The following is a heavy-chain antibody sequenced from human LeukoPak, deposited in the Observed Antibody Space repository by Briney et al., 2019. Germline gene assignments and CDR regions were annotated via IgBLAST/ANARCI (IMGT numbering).Heavy chain of an antibody. Sequence: GSLRLSCAASGFTFSSYAMNWVRQAPGKGLEWVSAISGRGDNTYYTDSVRGRFTISRDNSRNTLYLQMNSLRAEDTAVYYCAKCLLLRSDDYAPFDYWGQGILVTVSS. J-gene: IGHJ4*02. D-gene: IGHD4-17*01. CDR1: GFTFSSYA. V-gene: IGHV3-23*01. CDR2: ISGRGDNT. CDR3: AKCLLLRSDDYAPFDY.